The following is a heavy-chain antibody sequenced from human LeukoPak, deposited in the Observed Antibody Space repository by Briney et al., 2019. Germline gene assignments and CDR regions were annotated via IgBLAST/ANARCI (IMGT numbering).Heavy chain of an antibody. CDR3: ARGRSWPYYFEY. D-gene: IGHD6-13*01. Sequence: PGGSLRLSCAASGFTFSSSGMSWVRQAPGKGLEWVSAISSSGGSTYYADSVKGRFTISRDNSKNTLYLQMSSLRAEDTALYYCARGRSWPYYFEYWGQGTLVTVSS. V-gene: IGHV3-23*01. CDR1: GFTFSSSG. J-gene: IGHJ4*02. CDR2: ISSSGGST.